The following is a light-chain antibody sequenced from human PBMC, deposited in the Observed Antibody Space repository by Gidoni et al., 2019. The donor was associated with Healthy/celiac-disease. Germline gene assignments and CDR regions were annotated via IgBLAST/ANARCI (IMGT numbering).Light chain of an antibody. Sequence: VGDRVTITCRASQSISSYLYWYQQKPGKAPKLLIYAASSLQSGVPSRFSGSGSGTDFTLTISSLQPEDFATYYCQQSYSTPFTFGPGTKVDIK. CDR2: AAS. J-gene: IGKJ3*01. CDR1: QSISSY. V-gene: IGKV1-39*01. CDR3: QQSYSTPFT.